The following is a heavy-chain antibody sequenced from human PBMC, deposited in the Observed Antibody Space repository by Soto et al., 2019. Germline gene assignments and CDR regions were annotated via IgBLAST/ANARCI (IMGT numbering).Heavy chain of an antibody. D-gene: IGHD4-4*01. CDR2: IYTSGST. Sequence: SETLSLTCTVSGGSISSYYWSWIRQPAGKGLEWIGRIYTSGSTNYNPSLKSRVTMSVDTSKNQFSLKLSSVTAADTAVYYCASDRMLMTAVRSSYYYSDMHVGGQGTTVAVSS. J-gene: IGHJ6*02. CDR3: ASDRMLMTAVRSSYYYSDMHV. V-gene: IGHV4-4*07. CDR1: GGSISSYY.